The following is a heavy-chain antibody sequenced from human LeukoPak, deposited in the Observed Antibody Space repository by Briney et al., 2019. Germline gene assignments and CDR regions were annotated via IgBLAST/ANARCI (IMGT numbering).Heavy chain of an antibody. Sequence: GGSLRLSCAASGFTFSSYAMHWVRQAPGKGLEWVAVISYDGSNKYYADSVKGRFTISRDNSKNTLYLQMNSLRAEDTAVYYCAREPSGYHNTGGQGTLVTVSS. D-gene: IGHD5-12*01. CDR3: AREPSGYHNT. J-gene: IGHJ4*02. CDR2: ISYDGSNK. V-gene: IGHV3-30*14. CDR1: GFTFSSYA.